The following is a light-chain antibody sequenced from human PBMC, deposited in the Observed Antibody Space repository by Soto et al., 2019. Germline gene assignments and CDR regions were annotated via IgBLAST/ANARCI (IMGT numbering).Light chain of an antibody. CDR2: GNN. V-gene: IGLV1-40*01. J-gene: IGLJ2*01. CDR3: QSYDSSLSGPV. CDR1: SSNIGAGYD. Sequence: QSVLTQPPSVSGAPGQRITISCTGSSSNIGAGYDVNWYQQIPGTAPKLLMYGNNNRPSGVPDRVSGSQSGTSASLAITGLQAEDEADYYCQSYDSSLSGPVFGGGTKLTVL.